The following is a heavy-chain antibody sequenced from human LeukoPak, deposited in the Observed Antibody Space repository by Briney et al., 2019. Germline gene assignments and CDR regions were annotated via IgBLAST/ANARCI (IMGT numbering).Heavy chain of an antibody. Sequence: ASVKVSCKASGYTFSSYGISWVRQAPGQGLQWMGWISTYNGNTIYAQKLQGRVTMTTDTSTSTAYMELRSLRSDDTAVYYCARLPLGSDYYHCYYMDVWGKGTTVTVSS. CDR2: ISTYNGNT. V-gene: IGHV1-18*01. J-gene: IGHJ6*03. CDR3: ARLPLGSDYYHCYYMDV. CDR1: GYTFSSYG.